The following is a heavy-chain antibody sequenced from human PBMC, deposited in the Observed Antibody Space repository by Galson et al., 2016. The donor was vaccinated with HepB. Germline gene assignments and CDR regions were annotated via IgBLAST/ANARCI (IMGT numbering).Heavy chain of an antibody. V-gene: IGHV3-33*01. Sequence: SLRLSCATSGLSFSVRGMHWVRQAPGKGLEWVAVIWNDGRTTSYGDSVKGRFIIPRDNSRETLYLQMNSLRVDDTAIYYCATDGPPTVVVGAALDSWGQGTLVTVSS. CDR3: ATDGPPTVVVGAALDS. CDR2: IWNDGRTT. D-gene: IGHD2-15*01. J-gene: IGHJ5*01. CDR1: GLSFSVRG.